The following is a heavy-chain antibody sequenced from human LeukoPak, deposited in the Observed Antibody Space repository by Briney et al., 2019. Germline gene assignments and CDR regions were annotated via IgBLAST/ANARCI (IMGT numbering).Heavy chain of an antibody. CDR1: GESFSGYF. CDR3: ARDRVLVGATRVYAFDI. D-gene: IGHD1-26*01. Sequence: PSETPSLTCAVYGESFSGYFWNWIRQPPRKGLEWIGEINHSGSTSNHNPSLKSRVTMSVDTSKNQFSLKLSSVTAADTAVYYCARDRVLVGATRVYAFDIWGQGTMVTVSS. J-gene: IGHJ3*02. CDR2: INHSGSTS. V-gene: IGHV4-34*01.